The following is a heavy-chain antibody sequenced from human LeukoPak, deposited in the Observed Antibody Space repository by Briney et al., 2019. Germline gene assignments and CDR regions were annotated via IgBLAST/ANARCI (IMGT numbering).Heavy chain of an antibody. CDR2: IYYSGTT. D-gene: IGHD1-26*01. V-gene: IGHV4-59*01. CDR3: ARGGWGSFDY. Sequence: SETLSLTCTVSGGSISGYYWSWLRQPPGKGLEWIAFIYYSGTTNYNPSLKSRVTISLDTSKNQFSLKLISVTAADTAVYYCARGGWGSFDYWGQGTLVTVSS. J-gene: IGHJ4*02. CDR1: GGSISGYY.